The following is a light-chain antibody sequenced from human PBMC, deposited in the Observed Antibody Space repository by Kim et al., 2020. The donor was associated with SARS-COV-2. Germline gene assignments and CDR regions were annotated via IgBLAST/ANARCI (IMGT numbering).Light chain of an antibody. V-gene: IGKV3-20*01. CDR2: GAS. CDR1: QSVSSSY. J-gene: IGKJ1*01. CDR3: QQYGSSPRT. Sequence: ATLACRPSQSVSSSYLAWCQQNPGQAPRLLIYGASSRATGIPDRFSGSGSGTDFTLTISRLEPEDFAVYYCQQYGSSPRTFGQGTKVDIK.